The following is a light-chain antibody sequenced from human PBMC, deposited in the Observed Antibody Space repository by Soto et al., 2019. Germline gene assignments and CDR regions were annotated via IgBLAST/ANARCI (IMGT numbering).Light chain of an antibody. J-gene: IGKJ1*01. V-gene: IGKV1-5*03. Sequence: DIQMTQSPSTLSASVGDRVIITCRASQSISSWLAWYQQKPGKAPNLLIYRASTLKSGIPSRFSGSGSGTEFTPTLSSLQPDGFSTLFRQPKGRASWTFGPGTQVEIK. CDR3: QPKGRASWT. CDR2: RAS. CDR1: QSISSW.